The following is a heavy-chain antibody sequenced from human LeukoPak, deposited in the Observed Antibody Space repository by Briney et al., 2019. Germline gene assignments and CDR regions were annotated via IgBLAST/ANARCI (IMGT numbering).Heavy chain of an antibody. CDR2: IYHSGST. Sequence: SETLSLTCAVSGYSISSGYYWGWIRQPPGKGLEWIGSIYHSGSTYYSPSLKSRVTISVDTSKNQFSLKLSSVTAADTAVYYCARGLLFDYWGQGTLVTVSS. D-gene: IGHD5/OR15-5a*01. CDR1: GYSISSGYY. CDR3: ARGLLFDY. J-gene: IGHJ4*02. V-gene: IGHV4-38-2*01.